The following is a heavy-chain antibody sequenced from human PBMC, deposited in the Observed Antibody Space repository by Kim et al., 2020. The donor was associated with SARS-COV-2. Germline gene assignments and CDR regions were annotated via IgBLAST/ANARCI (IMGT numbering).Heavy chain of an antibody. D-gene: IGHD1-26*01. V-gene: IGHV4-34*01. CDR2: IHADGSA. CDR1: GDSLSGHH. Sequence: SETLSLTCIINGDSLSGHHWTWIRQPPGKGLEWIGEIHADGSAVYTPSLSSRVTISIDTSTKQFSMTLTSVTAADTAVYYCARGGREECPPARYWGQGTRVAVSS. J-gene: IGHJ4*02. CDR3: ARGGREECPPARY.